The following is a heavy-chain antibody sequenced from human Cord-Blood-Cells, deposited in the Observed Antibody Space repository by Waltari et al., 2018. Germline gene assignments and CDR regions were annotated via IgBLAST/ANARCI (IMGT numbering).Heavy chain of an antibody. CDR2: INPNSGNT. CDR3: ARVSLLTGDAFDI. J-gene: IGHJ3*02. CDR1: GYTFTSYD. Sequence: QVQLVQSGAEVKKPGASVKVSCKASGYTFTSYDINWVRQATGQGLEGMGWINPNSGNTGNAQKFQGRVTITRNTSISTAYMELSSLRSEDTAVYYCARVSLLTGDAFDIWGQGTMVTVSS. V-gene: IGHV1-8*03. D-gene: IGHD7-27*01.